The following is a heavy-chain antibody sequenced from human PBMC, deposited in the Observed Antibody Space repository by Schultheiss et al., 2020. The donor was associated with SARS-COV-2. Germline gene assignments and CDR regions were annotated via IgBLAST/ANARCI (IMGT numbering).Heavy chain of an antibody. D-gene: IGHD3-22*01. Sequence: GGSLRLSCAASGFTFSSYAMSWVRQAPGKGLEWVSAISGSGGSTYYADSVKGRFTISRDNSKNTLYLQMNSLRAEDTAVYYCTRVSGYSYYYGMDVWGQGTTVTVSS. V-gene: IGHV3-23*01. CDR3: TRVSGYSYYYGMDV. CDR2: ISGSGGST. J-gene: IGHJ6*02. CDR1: GFTFSSYA.